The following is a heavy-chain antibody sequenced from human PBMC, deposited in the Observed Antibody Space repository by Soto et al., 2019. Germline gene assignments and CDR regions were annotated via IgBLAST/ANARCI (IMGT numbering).Heavy chain of an antibody. D-gene: IGHD3-22*01. CDR2: ISADNGDT. J-gene: IGHJ4*02. CDR1: GYTFDIYG. CDR3: ARDRSYYYDSSGYPFDF. V-gene: IGHV1-18*01. Sequence: QIQLVQSGPEVKKPGASVKVSCKASGYTFDIYGISWVRQVPGKGPEWMGWISADNGDTKYAQRMQGRVTMTTDTATSTAYMELRSLRSDDPAVYYCARDRSYYYDSSGYPFDFWGQGSLVTVSS.